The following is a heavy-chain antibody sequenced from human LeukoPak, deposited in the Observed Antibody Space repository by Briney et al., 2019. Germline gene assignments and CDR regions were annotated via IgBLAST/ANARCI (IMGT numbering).Heavy chain of an antibody. CDR3: AREILGGFNPGAY. D-gene: IGHD1-14*01. CDR1: LDSTTSNF. Sequence: SETLSLTCTVSLDSTTSNFWSWVRQPPGKGLEWIGEIHRSGSPNYNPSLQSRVTISIDRSRNQIVLEFSSVTAADTAVYYCAREILGGFNPGAYWGQGILVTVSS. J-gene: IGHJ4*02. V-gene: IGHV4-4*02. CDR2: IHRSGSP.